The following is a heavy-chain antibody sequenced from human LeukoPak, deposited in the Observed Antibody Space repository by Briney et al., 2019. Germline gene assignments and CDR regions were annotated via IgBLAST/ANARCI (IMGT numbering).Heavy chain of an antibody. CDR2: ISSSSSYI. V-gene: IGHV3-21*01. J-gene: IGHJ4*02. D-gene: IGHD6-19*01. Sequence: GGSLRLSCAASGFSFSTSWLHWVRQAPGKGLEWVSSISSSSSYIYYADSVKGRFTISRDNAKNSLYLQMNSLRAEDTAVYYCASSSSGWETFDYWGQGTLVTVSS. CDR1: GFSFSTSW. CDR3: ASSSSGWETFDY.